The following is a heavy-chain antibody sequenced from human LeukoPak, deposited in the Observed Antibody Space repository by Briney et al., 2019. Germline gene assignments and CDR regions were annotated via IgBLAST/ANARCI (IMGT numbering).Heavy chain of an antibody. J-gene: IGHJ4*02. V-gene: IGHV3-66*01. Sequence: GGSLRLSCAASGFTVSSNYMDWVRQAPGKGLEWVSVIYSGGSTYYADSVKGRFTISRDNSKNTLYLQMNSLRAEDTAVYYCARDLTTGDPSYWGQGTLVTVSS. D-gene: IGHD4/OR15-4a*01. CDR3: ARDLTTGDPSY. CDR1: GFTVSSNY. CDR2: IYSGGST.